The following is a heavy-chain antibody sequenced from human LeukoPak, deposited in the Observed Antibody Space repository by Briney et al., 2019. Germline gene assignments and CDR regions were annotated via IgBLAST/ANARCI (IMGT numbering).Heavy chain of an antibody. CDR1: RFTFSSYA. V-gene: IGHV3-30*04. J-gene: IGHJ3*02. CDR2: ISYDGSNK. CDR3: ARGGIAVAGTTLGAFDI. Sequence: RRTMRISCADCRFTFSSYAMHWVHQAPGKGLEWVAVISYDGSNKYYADSVKGRFTISRDNSKNTLYLQMNSLRAEDTAVYYCARGGIAVAGTTLGAFDIWGQGTMVTVSS. D-gene: IGHD6-19*01.